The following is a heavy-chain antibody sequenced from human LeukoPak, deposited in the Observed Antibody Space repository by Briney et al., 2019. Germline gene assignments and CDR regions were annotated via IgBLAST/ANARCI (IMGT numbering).Heavy chain of an antibody. CDR3: ARGAYYYDSSGYYDYYFDY. J-gene: IGHJ4*02. V-gene: IGHV4-59*01. Sequence: PSETLSLTCTVSGGSISSYYWSWIRQPPGKGLEWIWYIYYSGSTNYNPSLKSRVTISVDTSKNQFSLKLSSVTAADTAVYYCARGAYYYDSSGYYDYYFDYWGRGTLVTVSS. D-gene: IGHD3-22*01. CDR1: GGSISSYY. CDR2: IYYSGST.